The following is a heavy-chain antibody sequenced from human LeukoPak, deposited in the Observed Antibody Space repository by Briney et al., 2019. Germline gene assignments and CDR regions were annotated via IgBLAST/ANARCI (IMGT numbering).Heavy chain of an antibody. Sequence: GGSLRLSCEASGFTFSNYWMSWVRRAPGKGLEWVANIKEDGSAKYYVDSVKGRFTISRDNAKSSLYLQMNSLRAEDTSVYYCATYSGSSSMDFWGQGTLVTDSS. CDR2: IKEDGSAK. CDR3: ATYSGSSSMDF. D-gene: IGHD1-26*01. J-gene: IGHJ4*02. V-gene: IGHV3-7*01. CDR1: GFTFSNYW.